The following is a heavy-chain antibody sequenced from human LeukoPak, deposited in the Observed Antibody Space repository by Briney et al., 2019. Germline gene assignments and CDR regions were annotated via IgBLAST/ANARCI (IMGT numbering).Heavy chain of an antibody. D-gene: IGHD4-11*01. V-gene: IGHV3-20*04. CDR2: INWNGGST. CDR1: GFTFDDYG. J-gene: IGHJ4*02. Sequence: GGSLRLSCAASGFTFDDYGMSWVRQAPGKGLEWVSGINWNGGSTGYADSVKGRFTISRDNAKNSLYLQMNSLRAEDTALYYCARGPDYGNYQYYFDYWGQGTLVTVSS. CDR3: ARGPDYGNYQYYFDY.